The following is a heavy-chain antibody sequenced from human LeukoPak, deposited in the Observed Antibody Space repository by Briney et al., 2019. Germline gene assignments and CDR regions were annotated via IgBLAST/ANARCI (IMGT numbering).Heavy chain of an antibody. J-gene: IGHJ4*02. D-gene: IGHD3-22*01. CDR2: IRYDGSIK. CDR3: AKDSGRDSNGYVPGDY. CDR1: GFSLSSYG. Sequence: GGSLRLSCAASGFSLSSYGMHWVRQAPGKGLEWEAFIRYDGSIKYYPDSVKGRFTISRENSKHTLYLQMNSQRAEDTPVYYCAKDSGRDSNGYVPGDYWGQGTRVTVSS. V-gene: IGHV3-30*02.